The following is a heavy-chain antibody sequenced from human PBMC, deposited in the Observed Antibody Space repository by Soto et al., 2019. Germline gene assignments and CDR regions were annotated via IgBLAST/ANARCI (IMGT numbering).Heavy chain of an antibody. V-gene: IGHV6-1*01. CDR2: TYYRSKWYN. D-gene: IGHD6-6*01. CDR1: GDSVSSNSAA. Sequence: SQTLSLTCAISGDSVSSNSAAWNWIRQSPSRGLEWLGRTYYRSKWYNAYAVSVKSRITINPDTSKNQFSLQLNSVNPEDTAVYYCARDLSIAARRYYYYYMDVWGKGTTVTVSS. J-gene: IGHJ6*03. CDR3: ARDLSIAARRYYYYYMDV.